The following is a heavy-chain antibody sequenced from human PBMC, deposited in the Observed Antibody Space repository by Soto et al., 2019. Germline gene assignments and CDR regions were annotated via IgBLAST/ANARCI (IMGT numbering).Heavy chain of an antibody. CDR3: ARDQGYSYGHFDY. Sequence: QVQLQESGPGLVKPSQTLSLTCTVSGASISSGGYYLSWIRQHPGKGLEWIGYIYYSGSTYYHPSIKRRVTISVDTSKNQFSLKLSSVTAADTAVYYCARDQGYSYGHFDYWGQGTLVPVSS. CDR1: GASISSGGYY. CDR2: IYYSGST. J-gene: IGHJ4*02. D-gene: IGHD5-18*01. V-gene: IGHV4-31*03.